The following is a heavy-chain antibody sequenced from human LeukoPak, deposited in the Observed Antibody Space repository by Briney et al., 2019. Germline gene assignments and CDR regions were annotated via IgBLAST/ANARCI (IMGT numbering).Heavy chain of an antibody. D-gene: IGHD3-10*01. V-gene: IGHV7-4-1*02. CDR1: GYTFTSYP. CDR3: ARTYGSGSARNYYYYYMDV. J-gene: IGHJ6*03. Sequence: ASVKVSCKASGYTFTSYPMNWVRQAPGQGLEWMGWINTNTRNPTYAQGFTGRFVFSLDTSVSTAYLQISSLKAEDTAVYYCARTYGSGSARNYYYYYMDVWGKGTTVTVSS. CDR2: INTNTRNP.